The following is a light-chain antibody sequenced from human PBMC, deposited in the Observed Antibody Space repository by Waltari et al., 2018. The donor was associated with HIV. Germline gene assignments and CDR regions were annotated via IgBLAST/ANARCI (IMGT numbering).Light chain of an antibody. CDR1: QDVGTF. Sequence: AIRMTQSPSSISASTGDKITVICRASQDVGTFVGWYQQKPGTAPKLLMSAASKLQSGLPSRFSGNGSDTEFTLTINCLQSEGYATYYCQQYYAYPRTFGQGTRV. J-gene: IGKJ1*01. CDR3: QQYYAYPRT. CDR2: AAS. V-gene: IGKV1-8*01.